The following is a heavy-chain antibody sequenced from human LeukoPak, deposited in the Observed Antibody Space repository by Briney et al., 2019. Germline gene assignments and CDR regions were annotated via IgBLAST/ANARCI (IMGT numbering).Heavy chain of an antibody. D-gene: IGHD3-22*01. CDR1: GGTFSSYA. J-gene: IGHJ4*02. CDR2: IIPIFGTA. Sequence: GASVKVSCKASGGTFSSYAISWVRQAPGQGLEWMGGIIPIFGTANYAQKFQGRVTITADKSTSTAYMELSSLRSEDTAVYYCACHDSSGYLHYFDYWGQGTLVTVSS. CDR3: ACHDSSGYLHYFDY. V-gene: IGHV1-69*06.